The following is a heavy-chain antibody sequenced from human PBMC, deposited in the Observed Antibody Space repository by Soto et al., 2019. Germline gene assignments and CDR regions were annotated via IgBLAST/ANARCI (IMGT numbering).Heavy chain of an antibody. CDR2: ISSSSSYI. CDR3: ASFYPVAATTPEGYYYYGMDV. V-gene: IGHV3-21*01. J-gene: IGHJ6*02. CDR1: GFTFSSYS. D-gene: IGHD2-15*01. Sequence: EVQLVESGGGLVKPGGSLRLSCAASGFTFSSYSMNWVRQAPGKGLEWVSSISSSSSYIYYADSVKGRFTISRDNAKNSLYLQMNSLRAEDTAVYYCASFYPVAATTPEGYYYYGMDVWGQGTTATVSS.